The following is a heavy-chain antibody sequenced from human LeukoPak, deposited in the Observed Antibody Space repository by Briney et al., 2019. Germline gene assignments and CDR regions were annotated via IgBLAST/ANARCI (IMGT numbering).Heavy chain of an antibody. V-gene: IGHV4-30-2*01. J-gene: IGHJ4*02. D-gene: IGHD3-10*01. CDR1: GASVSSGGYS. CDR2: IYHSGST. Sequence: PSQTLSLTCAVSGASVSSGGYSWTWIRKPPGKGLEWIGYIYHSGSTYYNPSLKSRVTISMDRSKNQFSLKLSSVTAADTAVYYCARDTRDGSGSTPPEWGQGTLVTVSS. CDR3: ARDTRDGSGSTPPE.